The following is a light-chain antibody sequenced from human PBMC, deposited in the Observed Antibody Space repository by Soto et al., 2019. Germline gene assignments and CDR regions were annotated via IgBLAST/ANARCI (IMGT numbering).Light chain of an antibody. V-gene: IGKV3-11*01. J-gene: IGKJ3*01. CDR1: QSVSSF. CDR2: DAS. CDR3: QQRGNWPPT. Sequence: EIVLTQSPGSLSLSPGQRATLSCRASQSVSSFLAWYQQKPGQPPRLLIYDASNRATGIPGRFSGSGSGTDFTLTISSIEPEDFAAYYCQQRGNWPPTFGPGTKVDI.